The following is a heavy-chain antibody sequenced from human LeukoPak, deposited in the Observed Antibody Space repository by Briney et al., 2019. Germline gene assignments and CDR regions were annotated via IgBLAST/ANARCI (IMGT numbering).Heavy chain of an antibody. D-gene: IGHD3-9*01. CDR1: GFTFSSYA. CDR3: AKDLSPYYDILTGYWPFDY. CDR2: ISGSGGST. V-gene: IGHV3-23*01. J-gene: IGHJ4*02. Sequence: GGSLRLSCAASGFTFSSYAMSWVRQAPGKGLEWVSAISGSGGSTYYADSVKGRLTISRDNSKNTLYLQMNSLRAEDTAVYYCAKDLSPYYDILTGYWPFDYWGQGTLVTVSS.